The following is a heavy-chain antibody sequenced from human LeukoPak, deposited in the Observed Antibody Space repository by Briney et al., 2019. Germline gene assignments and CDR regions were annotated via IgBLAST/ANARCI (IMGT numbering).Heavy chain of an antibody. D-gene: IGHD2-2*01. V-gene: IGHV4-38-2*01. CDR1: GYSISSGYY. Sequence: PSETLSLTCAVPGYSISSGYYWGWIRQPPGKGLEWIGSIYHSGSTYYNPSLKSRVTISVDTSKNQFSLKLSSVTAADTAVYCCARHVKMPPSVWFDPWGQGTLVTVSS. CDR2: IYHSGST. CDR3: ARHVKMPPSVWFDP. J-gene: IGHJ5*02.